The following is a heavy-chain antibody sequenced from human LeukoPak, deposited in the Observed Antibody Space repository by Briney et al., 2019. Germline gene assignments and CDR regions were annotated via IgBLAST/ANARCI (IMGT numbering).Heavy chain of an antibody. Sequence: SETLSLTCTVSGGSISSSSYYWGWIRQPPGKGLEWIGSIYYSGSTYYNPSLKSRVTISVDTSKNQFSLKLSSVTAADTAVYYCAGPGPSGGVDTALISAFDIWGQGTMVTVSS. D-gene: IGHD5-18*01. CDR1: GGSISSSSYY. J-gene: IGHJ3*02. V-gene: IGHV4-39*01. CDR3: AGPGPSGGVDTALISAFDI. CDR2: IYYSGST.